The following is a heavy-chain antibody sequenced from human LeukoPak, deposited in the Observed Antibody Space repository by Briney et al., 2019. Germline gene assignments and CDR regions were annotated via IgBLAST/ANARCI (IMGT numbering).Heavy chain of an antibody. V-gene: IGHV3-30*04. CDR3: ARTFWDKSNGYDYYFDY. D-gene: IGHD5-12*01. CDR1: AFRFSDYA. CDR2: ISYDGSDK. J-gene: IGHJ4*02. Sequence: PGRSLRLSCAASAFRFSDYAMHWVRQAPGKGLEWVAVISYDGSDKYYSDSVKGRFTISRDNSKNTLYLQMNSLRAEDTAVYYCARTFWDKSNGYDYYFDYWGQGSLVTVSS.